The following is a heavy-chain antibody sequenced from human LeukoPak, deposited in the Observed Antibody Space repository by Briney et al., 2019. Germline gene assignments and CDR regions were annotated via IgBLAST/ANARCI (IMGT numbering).Heavy chain of an antibody. V-gene: IGHV3-15*01. CDR3: TTDLYYDSSGA. Sequence: GGSLRLSCAASGFTFSNAWMSWVRQAPGKGLEWVCRIKSKTDDRITDYAAPGKGRFTISRDDSINTLYLQMNSLKTEDTDVDYFTTDLYYDSSGAWGQGTLVTVSS. CDR1: GFTFSNAW. J-gene: IGHJ5*02. D-gene: IGHD3-22*01. CDR2: IKSKTDDRIT.